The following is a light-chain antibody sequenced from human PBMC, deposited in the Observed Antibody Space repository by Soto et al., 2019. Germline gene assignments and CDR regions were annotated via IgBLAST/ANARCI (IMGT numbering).Light chain of an antibody. Sequence: EIVMTQSPATLSVSPGEGITLSCRASQSVSVSLAWYQQKPGQAPRLLIYDASTRATGIPARFSASGSGTEFTLTISSLQSEDFAVYYCQQYDNWPRTFGQGTKVDIK. CDR3: QQYDNWPRT. J-gene: IGKJ1*01. V-gene: IGKV3-15*01. CDR2: DAS. CDR1: QSVSVS.